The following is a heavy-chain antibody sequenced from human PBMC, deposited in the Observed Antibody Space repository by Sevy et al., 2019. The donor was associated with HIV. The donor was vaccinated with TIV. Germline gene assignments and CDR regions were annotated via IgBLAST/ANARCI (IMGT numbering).Heavy chain of an antibody. J-gene: IGHJ4*02. CDR3: ARGPKGLETDYYDSSGAPEGYYVDY. CDR1: GFTFSSYD. D-gene: IGHD3-22*01. Sequence: GGSLRLSCAASGFTFSSYDMHWVRQATGKGLEWVSALGTAGVTYDPGSVKGRFTISRENAKNSLYLQMNSLGAGDTAVYYCARGPKGLETDYYDSSGAPEGYYVDYWGQGTLVTVSS. CDR2: LGTAGVT. V-gene: IGHV3-13*01.